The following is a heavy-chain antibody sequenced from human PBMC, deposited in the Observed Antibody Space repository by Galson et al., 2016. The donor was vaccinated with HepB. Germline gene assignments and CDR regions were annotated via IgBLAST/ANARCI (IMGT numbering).Heavy chain of an antibody. J-gene: IGHJ3*01. CDR1: GFSFTNHW. CDR3: ARDSGYCSGCSCYGGVFDV. V-gene: IGHV3-7*01. CDR2: IRQDGNEK. Sequence: SLRLSCAASGFSFTNHWMTWVRQAPGKGLEWVANIRQDGNEKYHAEFVKGRFTISRDSAKNSLYRQMSGLSPEDTALYCRARDSGYCSGCSCYGGVFDVWGQGAMVTVSS. D-gene: IGHD2-15*01.